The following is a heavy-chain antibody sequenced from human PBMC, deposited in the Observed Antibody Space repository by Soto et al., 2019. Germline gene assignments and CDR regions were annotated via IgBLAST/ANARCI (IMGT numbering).Heavy chain of an antibody. CDR3: ANDFFRRCPHFDY. CDR1: GFTFSSYA. J-gene: IGHJ4*02. Sequence: EGSLRLSCAASGFTFSSYAMSWVRQAPGKGLELVSAISGSGGSTYYADSVKGRFTISRDNSKNTLYLQMNSLRAEDTAVYYCANDFFRRCPHFDYWSQGTLVTVSS. CDR2: ISGSGGST. D-gene: IGHD3-3*01. V-gene: IGHV3-23*01.